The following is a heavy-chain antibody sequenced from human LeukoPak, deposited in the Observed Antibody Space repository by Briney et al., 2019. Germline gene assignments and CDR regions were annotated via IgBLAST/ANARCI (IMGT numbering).Heavy chain of an antibody. J-gene: IGHJ4*02. CDR3: ACSSGYAYGLDY. D-gene: IGHD5-18*01. Sequence: GGSPRLSCAASGFTFSAYAMNWVRQAPGKGLEWVSPISPSSSYIYYADSLRGRFTISRDNAKASLYLQMNSLRGEDTAIYYCACSSGYAYGLDYWGQGALVSVSS. CDR2: ISPSSSYI. CDR1: GFTFSAYA. V-gene: IGHV3-21*01.